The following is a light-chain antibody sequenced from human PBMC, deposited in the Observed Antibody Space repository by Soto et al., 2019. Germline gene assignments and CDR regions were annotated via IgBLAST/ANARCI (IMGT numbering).Light chain of an antibody. V-gene: IGKV1-5*01. CDR2: DAS. CDR3: QQHNTYPMYT. Sequence: DIQMTQSPSTLSASVGDRVTITCRASQSISSWLAWYQQKPGKAPNLLIYDASSLESGVPSRFSGSGSGTEFTLTISSLQPDDFATYFCQQHNTYPMYTFGQGTKLEIK. CDR1: QSISSW. J-gene: IGKJ2*01.